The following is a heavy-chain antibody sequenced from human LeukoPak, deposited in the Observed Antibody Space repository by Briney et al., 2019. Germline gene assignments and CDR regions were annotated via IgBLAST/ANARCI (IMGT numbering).Heavy chain of an antibody. CDR3: ARQEGIARGFFDY. V-gene: IGHV4-38-2*01. CDR2: IYHSGST. CDR1: GYSISSGYY. Sequence: SETLSLTCAVSGYSISSGYYGDWIRQPPGKGLEWIGSIYHSGSTYYNPSLKSRVTISVDTSKNQFSLKLSSVTAADTAVYYCARQEGIARGFFDYWGQGTLVTVSS. J-gene: IGHJ4*02. D-gene: IGHD6-13*01.